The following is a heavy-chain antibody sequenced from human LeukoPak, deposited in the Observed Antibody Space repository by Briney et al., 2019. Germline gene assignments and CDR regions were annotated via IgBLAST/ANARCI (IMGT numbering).Heavy chain of an antibody. J-gene: IGHJ6*03. D-gene: IGHD3-3*02. CDR1: GFTFSNCG. V-gene: IGHV3-30*02. Sequence: GGSLRLSCAASGFTFSNCGMHWVRQAPGKGLEWVAFIRYDGSNKYYADSVKGRFTISRDNSKNTLYLQMNSLRAEDTAVYYCAKDGHISAFYYYYMDVWGKGTTVTISS. CDR2: IRYDGSNK. CDR3: AKDGHISAFYYYYMDV.